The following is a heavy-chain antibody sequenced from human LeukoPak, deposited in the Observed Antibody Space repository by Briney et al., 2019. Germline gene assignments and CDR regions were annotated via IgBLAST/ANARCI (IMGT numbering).Heavy chain of an antibody. J-gene: IGHJ4*02. D-gene: IGHD3-3*01. CDR3: AKVRFLEWLYGPYYFDY. V-gene: IGHV3-23*01. CDR1: GFTLSSYA. CDR2: ISGRGGST. Sequence: GGSLRLSCAASGFTLSSYAMSWVRQAPRKGREWVSAISGRGGSTYYADSVRGRFSISRDNSMNTLYLQMNSLRAEDTAVYYCAKVRFLEWLYGPYYFDYWGQGTLVTVSS.